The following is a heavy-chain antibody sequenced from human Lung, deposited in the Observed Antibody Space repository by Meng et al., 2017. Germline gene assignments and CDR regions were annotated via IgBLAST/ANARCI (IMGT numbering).Heavy chain of an antibody. J-gene: IGHJ4*02. CDR3: ASWIYSCGWQ. Sequence: QVQLRGSGPGLLKPSGTLSLTCVFSGGSISSIDWWSWVRQPPGKGLEWIGEIYHGGDTNYNPSLKSRVTIAIDRSKNQFSLKLSSVTAADTAVYYCASWIYSCGWQWGQGTLVTVSS. D-gene: IGHD6-19*01. CDR2: IYHGGDT. CDR1: GGSISSIDW. V-gene: IGHV4/OR15-8*02.